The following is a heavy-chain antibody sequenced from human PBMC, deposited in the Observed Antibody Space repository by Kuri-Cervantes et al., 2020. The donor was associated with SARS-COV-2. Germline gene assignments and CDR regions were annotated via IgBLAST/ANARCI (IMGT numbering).Heavy chain of an antibody. J-gene: IGHJ4*02. CDR3: ARKRNNYDFWSGPIYYFDY. D-gene: IGHD3-3*01. CDR2: IKQDGSEK. V-gene: IGHV3-7*01. Sequence: RGSLRLSCAASGFTFSSYWMSWVRQAPGKGLEWVANIKQDGSEKYYVDSVKGRFTISRDNAKNSLYLQMNSLRAEDTAVYYCARKRNNYDFWSGPIYYFDYWGQGTLVTVSS. CDR1: GFTFSSYW.